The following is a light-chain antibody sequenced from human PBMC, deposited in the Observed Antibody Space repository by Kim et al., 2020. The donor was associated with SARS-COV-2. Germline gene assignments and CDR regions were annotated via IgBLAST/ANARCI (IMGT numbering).Light chain of an antibody. V-gene: IGLV1-44*01. CDR2: NNN. CDR1: SSNIGSNP. Sequence: GQRVTISCSGSSSNIGSNPVNWYQRLPGTAPKLLIYNNNQRPSGVPDRFSGSKSGTSASLAISGLLFEDEADYYCATWDDSLNGYVFGTGTKVTVL. CDR3: ATWDDSLNGYV. J-gene: IGLJ1*01.